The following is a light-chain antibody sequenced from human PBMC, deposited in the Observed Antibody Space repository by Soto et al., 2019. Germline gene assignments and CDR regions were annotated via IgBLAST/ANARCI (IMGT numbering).Light chain of an antibody. Sequence: AIRMTQSPSSFSASTGDRVTITCRASQGISSYLAWYQQKPGKAPKLLIYAAATLQRGAPSRFSASGSGTDFTLNISRLQSEDFATDYCQQYLSYPYTFGQGTKLEI. CDR2: AAA. CDR3: QQYLSYPYT. J-gene: IGKJ2*01. CDR1: QGISSY. V-gene: IGKV1-8*01.